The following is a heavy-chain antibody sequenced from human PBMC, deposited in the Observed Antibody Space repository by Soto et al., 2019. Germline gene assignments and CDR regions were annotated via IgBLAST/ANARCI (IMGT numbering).Heavy chain of an antibody. Sequence: QVQLVQSVSEEKKPGASVKVSCKASGYTFTSYAMHWVRQAPGQRLEWMGWINAGNGNTKYSQKFQGRVTITSDTSASTAYMELSSLRSEDTAVYYCARAWVVVTAPDYCGQGTLVTVSS. D-gene: IGHD2-21*02. CDR2: INAGNGNT. CDR1: GYTFTSYA. V-gene: IGHV1-3*05. J-gene: IGHJ4*02. CDR3: ARAWVVVTAPDY.